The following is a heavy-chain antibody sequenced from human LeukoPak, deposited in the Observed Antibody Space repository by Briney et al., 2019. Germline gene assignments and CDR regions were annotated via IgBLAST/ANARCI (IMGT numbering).Heavy chain of an antibody. V-gene: IGHV4-34*01. CDR1: GGSFSGYY. CDR2: INHSGST. J-gene: IGHJ4*02. D-gene: IGHD5-24*01. Sequence: PSETPSLTCAVYGGSFSGYYWSWIRQPPGKGLEWIGEINHSGSTNYNPSLKSRVTISVDTSKNQFSLKLSSVTAADTAVYYCARKLEMATTKVPPDRIYYFDYWGQGTLVTVSS. CDR3: ARKLEMATTKVPPDRIYYFDY.